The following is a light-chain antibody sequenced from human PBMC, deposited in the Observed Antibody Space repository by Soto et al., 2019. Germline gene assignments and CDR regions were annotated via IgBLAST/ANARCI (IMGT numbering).Light chain of an antibody. CDR1: SSDIGRYNY. CDR2: EVN. CDR3: TSCITANTSCV. J-gene: IGLJ1*01. V-gene: IGLV2-14*01. Sequence: QSVLTQHASLSGHPGRSITISCTGTSSDIGRYNYVYWFQQHPGKVPKLVIFEVNYRPSGVSDRFSGSKSGNTASLTITGLQAEDEADYYCTSCITANTSCVYGSGTKVTVL.